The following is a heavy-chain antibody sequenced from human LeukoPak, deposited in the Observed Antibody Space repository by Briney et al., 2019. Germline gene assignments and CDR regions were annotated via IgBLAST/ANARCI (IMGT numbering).Heavy chain of an antibody. J-gene: IGHJ6*03. CDR1: GFTFSSYG. CDR2: IRSDGSYK. Sequence: GGSLRLSCAASGFTFSSYGMHWVRQAPGKGLEWVAFIRSDGSYKYYADSVKGRFTISRDNSKNTLYLQMNSLRAEDTAVYYCAKNVREADWYYYYMDVWGKGTTVTVSS. CDR3: AKNVREADWYYYYMDV. V-gene: IGHV3-30*02. D-gene: IGHD3-9*01.